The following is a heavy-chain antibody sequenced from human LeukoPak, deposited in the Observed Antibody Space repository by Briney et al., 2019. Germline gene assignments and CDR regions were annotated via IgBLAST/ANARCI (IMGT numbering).Heavy chain of an antibody. CDR3: ASSAIVVVPAAAYYYYYYGMDV. CDR2: IYYSGST. D-gene: IGHD2-2*01. CDR1: GGSISSTTYS. V-gene: IGHV4-61*05. J-gene: IGHJ6*02. Sequence: PSEILSLTCTVSGGSISSTTYSWSWIRQPPGKGLEWIGYIYYSGSTNYNPSLKSRVTISVDTSKNQFSLKLSSVTAADTAVYYCASSAIVVVPAAAYYYYYYGMDVWGQGTTVTVSS.